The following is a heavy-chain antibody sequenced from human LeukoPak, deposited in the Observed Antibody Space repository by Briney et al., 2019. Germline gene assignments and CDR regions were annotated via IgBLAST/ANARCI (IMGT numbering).Heavy chain of an antibody. CDR2: IYPGDSDT. CDR3: ARRRGSGWYSVDY. CDR1: GYSFTSYW. V-gene: IGHV5-51*01. J-gene: IGHJ4*02. Sequence: GESLKISCKGSGYSFTSYWIAWVRQMPGKGLEWMGIIYPGDSDTRYSSSFQGQVTISADKSISTAYLQWSSLKPSDTAMYYCARRRGSGWYSVDYWGQGTLVTVSS. D-gene: IGHD6-19*01.